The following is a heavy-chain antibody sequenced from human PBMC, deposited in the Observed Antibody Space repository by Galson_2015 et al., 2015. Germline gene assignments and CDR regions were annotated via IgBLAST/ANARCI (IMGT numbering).Heavy chain of an antibody. V-gene: IGHV3-64D*06. Sequence: SLRLSCAASGFIFSTYALHWVRQAPGKGLQYVSAISSSGDRTYYADSVKGRFTISRDNSKDTLYLQMSSLRTEDTAVYFCVKGVYCSGGKCYTDWGQGTLVTVSS. J-gene: IGHJ4*02. CDR1: GFIFSTYA. CDR3: VKGVYCSGGKCYTD. D-gene: IGHD2-15*01. CDR2: ISSSGDRT.